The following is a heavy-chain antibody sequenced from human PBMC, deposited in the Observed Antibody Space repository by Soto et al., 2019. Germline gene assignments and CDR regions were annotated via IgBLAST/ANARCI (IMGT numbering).Heavy chain of an antibody. Sequence: EVPLVESGGGLVKPGGSLRLSCAASGFTFSSRSMNWVRQAPGKGLEWVSSISSSSSYKHNADSVKGRFTISRDNAKNSLYLQMDSLRAEDTAVYYCVPDVVVIAATGYWGQGTLVTVSS. J-gene: IGHJ4*02. D-gene: IGHD2-15*01. V-gene: IGHV3-21*01. CDR3: VPDVVVIAATGY. CDR2: ISSSSSYK. CDR1: GFTFSSRS.